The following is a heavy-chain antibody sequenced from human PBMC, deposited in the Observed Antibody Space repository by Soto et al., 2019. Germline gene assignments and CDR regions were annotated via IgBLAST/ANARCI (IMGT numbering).Heavy chain of an antibody. V-gene: IGHV3-9*01. D-gene: IGHD3-10*01. J-gene: IGHJ4*02. Sequence: EVQLVESGGGLVQPGRSLRLSCAASGFSFDDYAMHWVRQAPGKGLEWVTGISWNSGTIGYADSVKGRFTISRDNAKNSLYLQMHSLRAEDTALYYCARDVWSRASGPPDSWGQGTLVTVSS. CDR2: ISWNSGTI. CDR3: ARDVWSRASGPPDS. CDR1: GFSFDDYA.